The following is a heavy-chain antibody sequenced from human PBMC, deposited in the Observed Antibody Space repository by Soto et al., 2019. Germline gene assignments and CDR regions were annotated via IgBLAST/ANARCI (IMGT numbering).Heavy chain of an antibody. D-gene: IGHD3-10*01. CDR3: ARDPGAYRRPMYGMDV. V-gene: IGHV3-11*01. Sequence: PEASLRLSCAASGFTFSDYYMSWIRQAPGKGLEWVSYISGGGTTKYYADSVEGRFTISRDNAENSLYLQVNSLRVEDTAVYYCARDPGAYRRPMYGMDVWGQGTTVTVSS. CDR2: ISGGGTTK. CDR1: GFTFSDYY. J-gene: IGHJ6*02.